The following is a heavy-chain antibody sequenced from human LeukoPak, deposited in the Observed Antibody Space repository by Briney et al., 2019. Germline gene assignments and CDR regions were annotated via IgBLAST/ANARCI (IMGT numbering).Heavy chain of an antibody. V-gene: IGHV1-69*05. CDR1: GGTFISYA. CDR3: ASRGGNYVDYYYMDV. D-gene: IGHD1-26*01. CDR2: IIPIFGTA. Sequence: GASVKVSCKASGGTFISYAISWVRQASGQGLEWMGGIIPIFGTANNAQKFQGRITITTDESTSTAYMELSSLRSEDTAVYYCASRGGNYVDYYYMDVWGKGTTVTVSS. J-gene: IGHJ6*03.